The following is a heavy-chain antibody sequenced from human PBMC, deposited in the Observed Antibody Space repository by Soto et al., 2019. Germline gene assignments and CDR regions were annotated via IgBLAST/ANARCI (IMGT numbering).Heavy chain of an antibody. CDR1: GYTFTSYG. Sequence: VQLVQSGAEVKKPAASVQVSCKASGYTFTSYGIRWVRQAPGQGLEWMGWISAYNGNTNYAQKLQGRVTMTTDTSTSTAYMELRSLRSDDTAVYYCVVAAQPYYFDYWGQGTLVTVSS. V-gene: IGHV1-18*01. CDR2: ISAYNGNT. J-gene: IGHJ4*02. D-gene: IGHD2-15*01. CDR3: VVAAQPYYFDY.